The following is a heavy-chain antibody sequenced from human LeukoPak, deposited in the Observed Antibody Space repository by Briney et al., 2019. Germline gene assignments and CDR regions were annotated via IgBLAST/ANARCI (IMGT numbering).Heavy chain of an antibody. Sequence: GGSLRLSCAASGFTFSNAWMSWVRQAPGKGLEWVGRIKSKTDGGTTDYAAPVKGRFTISRDDSKNTLYLQMNSLKTEDTAVYYCTTEYSGYDWGLDDAFDIWGQGTMVTVSS. V-gene: IGHV3-15*01. CDR1: GFTFSNAW. J-gene: IGHJ3*02. CDR3: TTEYSGYDWGLDDAFDI. CDR2: IKSKTDGGTT. D-gene: IGHD5-12*01.